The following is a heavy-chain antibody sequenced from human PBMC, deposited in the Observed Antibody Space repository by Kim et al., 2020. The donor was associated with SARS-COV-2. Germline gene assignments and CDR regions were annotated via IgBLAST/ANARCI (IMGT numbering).Heavy chain of an antibody. V-gene: IGHV3-21*01. CDR1: GFTFSSYS. CDR2: ISSSSSYI. J-gene: IGHJ4*02. CDR3: ARRATYYYDSSGYYSKDYFDY. D-gene: IGHD3-22*01. Sequence: GGSLRLSCAASGFTFSSYSMNWVRQAPGKGLEWVSSISSSSSYIYYADSVKGRFTISRDNAKNSLYLQMNSLRAEDTAVYYCARRATYYYDSSGYYSKDYFDYWGQRTLVTVSS.